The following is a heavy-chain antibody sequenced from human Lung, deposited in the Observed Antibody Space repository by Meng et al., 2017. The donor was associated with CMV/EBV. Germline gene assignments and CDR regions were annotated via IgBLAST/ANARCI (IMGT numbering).Heavy chain of an antibody. D-gene: IGHD2-15*01. CDR3: ARAGKVGYCRECACWGYFDF. J-gene: IGHJ4*02. Sequence: SXTXSLXCTASGGXISSYYWSWIRQPPGSGLEWIGYIYYSGSTHYNPSLKSRVTVSLDMSKNQFSLKLNSVTAADTAVYYCARAGKVGYCRECACWGYFDFXGQGXLVTVSS. CDR1: GGXISSYY. CDR2: IYYSGST. V-gene: IGHV4-59*01.